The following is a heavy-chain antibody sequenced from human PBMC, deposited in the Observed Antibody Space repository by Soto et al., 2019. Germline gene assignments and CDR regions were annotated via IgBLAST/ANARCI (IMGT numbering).Heavy chain of an antibody. J-gene: IGHJ3*02. Sequence: GGSLRLSCAASGFTFSSYGMSWVRQAPGKGLEWVSGISGSGGTTYYADSVKGRFTISRDNSKNTLYVQMNSLRAEDTAVYYCAKDFKTLDAFDIWGQGTMVTVSS. CDR3: AKDFKTLDAFDI. CDR2: ISGSGGTT. V-gene: IGHV3-23*01. CDR1: GFTFSSYG.